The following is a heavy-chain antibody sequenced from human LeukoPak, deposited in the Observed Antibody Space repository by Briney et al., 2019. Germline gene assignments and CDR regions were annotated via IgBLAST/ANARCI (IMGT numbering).Heavy chain of an antibody. J-gene: IGHJ5*02. D-gene: IGHD2-2*01. CDR1: GFTFTSSA. V-gene: IGHV1-58*01. CDR3: ARERGVYCSSTSCLSNWFDP. Sequence: GASVKVSYKASGFTFTSSAVQWVRQARGQCLEWIGWIVVGSGNTNYAQKFQERVTITRDMSTSTAYMELSSLRSEDTAVYYCARERGVYCSSTSCLSNWFDPWGQGTLVTVSS. CDR2: IVVGSGNT.